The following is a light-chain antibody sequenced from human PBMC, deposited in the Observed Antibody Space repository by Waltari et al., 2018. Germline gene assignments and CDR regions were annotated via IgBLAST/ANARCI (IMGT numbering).Light chain of an antibody. CDR1: QSIRSN. Sequence: EIVMTQSRATLSVFPGERATHACRASQSIRSNLAWYQHKPGQAPRLLIYGASTRATGIPVRFSGSGSGTEFTLTISSLQSEDFAVYFCQQYDNWLGTFGQGTKVEIK. V-gene: IGKV3-15*01. CDR2: GAS. J-gene: IGKJ1*01. CDR3: QQYDNWLGT.